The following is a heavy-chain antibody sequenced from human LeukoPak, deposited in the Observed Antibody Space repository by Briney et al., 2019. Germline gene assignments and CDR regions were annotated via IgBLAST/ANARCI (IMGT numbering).Heavy chain of an antibody. Sequence: PGGSLRLSRVASGFTFSSYSMNWVRQAPGKGLEWVSYISTRSTIIYYADSVKGRFTISRDNAKSSLYLQMNSLRDEDTAVYYCAKYGGYCSGLSCPEMAHNWFDPWGQGTLVTVSS. CDR3: AKYGGYCSGLSCPEMAHNWFDP. CDR2: ISTRSTII. D-gene: IGHD2-2*01. V-gene: IGHV3-48*02. CDR1: GFTFSSYS. J-gene: IGHJ5*02.